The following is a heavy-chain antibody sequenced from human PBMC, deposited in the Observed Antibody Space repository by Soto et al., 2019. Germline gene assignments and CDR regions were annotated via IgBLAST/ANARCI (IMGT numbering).Heavy chain of an antibody. J-gene: IGHJ6*02. D-gene: IGHD4-17*01. Sequence: PGGSLRLSCAASGFTFSSYGMHWVRQAPGKGLEWVAVISYDGSNKYYADTVKGRFTISRDNSKNTLYIQMNSLRAEDTAVNKCAKDLGGKDYGDYYYYYYGMDVWGQGTTVTVSS. V-gene: IGHV3-30*18. CDR1: GFTFSSYG. CDR3: AKDLGGKDYGDYYYYYYGMDV. CDR2: ISYDGSNK.